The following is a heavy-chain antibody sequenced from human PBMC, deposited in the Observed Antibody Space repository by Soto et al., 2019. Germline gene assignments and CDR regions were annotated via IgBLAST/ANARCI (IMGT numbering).Heavy chain of an antibody. CDR1: GGSISSGAYF. V-gene: IGHV4-30-4*02. J-gene: IGHJ4*02. CDR2: ISYIGST. D-gene: IGHD4-17*01. CDR3: ARTTAVPNTLRSRYFFDY. Sequence: PSETLSLTCTVSGGSISSGAYFWNWIRQSPGKGLEWLGYISYIGSTYYNPSLKSRVTISVDLSKNQFSLRLSSVTTADTALYYCARTTAVPNTLRSRYFFDYWGQGTLVTVSS.